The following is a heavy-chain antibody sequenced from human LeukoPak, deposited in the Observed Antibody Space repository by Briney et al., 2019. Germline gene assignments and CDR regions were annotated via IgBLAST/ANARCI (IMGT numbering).Heavy chain of an antibody. CDR2: ISGSGGST. CDR3: AKGGFGEFGLNWFDP. J-gene: IGHJ5*02. D-gene: IGHD3-10*01. Sequence: GGSLRLSCAASGFTFSSYAMSWVRQAPGKGLEWVSAISGSGGSTYHADSVKGRFTISRDNSKNTLYLQMNSLRAEDTAVYYCAKGGFGEFGLNWFDPWGQGTLVTVSS. V-gene: IGHV3-23*01. CDR1: GFTFSSYA.